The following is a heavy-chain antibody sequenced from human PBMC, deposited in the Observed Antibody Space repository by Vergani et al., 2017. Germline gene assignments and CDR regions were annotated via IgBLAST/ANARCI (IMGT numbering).Heavy chain of an antibody. J-gene: IGHJ4*02. Sequence: EVQLVDSGGGLVQPGGSLRLSCAASGFTFSSYWMHWVRQAPGKGLVWVSAISGSGGSTYYADSVKGRFTISRDNSKNTLYLQMNSLRAEDTAVYYCAKEYYYDSSGYPDYWGQGTLVTVSS. CDR1: GFTFSSYW. V-gene: IGHV3-23*04. D-gene: IGHD3-22*01. CDR2: ISGSGGST. CDR3: AKEYYYDSSGYPDY.